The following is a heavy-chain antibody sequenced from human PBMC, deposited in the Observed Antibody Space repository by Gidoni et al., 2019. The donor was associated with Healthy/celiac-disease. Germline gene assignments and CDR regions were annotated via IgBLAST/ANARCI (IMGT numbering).Heavy chain of an antibody. D-gene: IGHD1-26*01. CDR1: GFTFSSYA. CDR3: ARDLPDVVGATYYFDY. CDR2: ISDEGSNK. J-gene: IGHJ4*02. Sequence: QVHMVASGGGVVQPGRSLRLSCAASGFTFSSYAMHGFRQAPGRGREWVAVISDEGSNKYYADAVKGRFTISRGNSKNTLYLQMNSLRAEDTAVYYCARDLPDVVGATYYFDYWGQGTLVTVSS. V-gene: IGHV3-30-3*01.